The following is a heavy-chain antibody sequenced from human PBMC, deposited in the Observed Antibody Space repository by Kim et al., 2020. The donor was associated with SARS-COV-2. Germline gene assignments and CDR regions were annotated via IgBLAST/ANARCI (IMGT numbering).Heavy chain of an antibody. Sequence: GRSLRLSCAASGFTFSSYGMHWVRQAPGKGLEWVAVIWYDGSNKYYADSVKGRFTISRDNSKNTLYLQMNSLRAEDTAVYYCARGAHYYDSSGYYYGPEYFQHWGQGTLVTVSS. V-gene: IGHV3-33*08. CDR2: IWYDGSNK. D-gene: IGHD3-22*01. CDR1: GFTFSSYG. J-gene: IGHJ1*01. CDR3: ARGAHYYDSSGYYYGPEYFQH.